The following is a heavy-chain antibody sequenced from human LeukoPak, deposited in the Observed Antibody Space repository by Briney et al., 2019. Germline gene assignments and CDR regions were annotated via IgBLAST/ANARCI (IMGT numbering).Heavy chain of an antibody. Sequence: KPSETLSLTCTVPGGSISSYYWSWIRQPPGKGLEWIGYIYYSGSTNYNPSLKSRVTISVDTSKNQFSLKLSSVTAADTAVYYCARGGGSSSWYGYYMDVWGKGTTVTISS. CDR1: GGSISSYY. CDR3: ARGGGSSSWYGYYMDV. D-gene: IGHD6-13*01. J-gene: IGHJ6*03. CDR2: IYYSGST. V-gene: IGHV4-59*01.